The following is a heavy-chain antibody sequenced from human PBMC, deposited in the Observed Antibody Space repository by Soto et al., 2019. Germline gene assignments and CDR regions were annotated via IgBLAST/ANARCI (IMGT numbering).Heavy chain of an antibody. CDR2: ISSSSSTI. D-gene: IGHD3-22*01. Sequence: GGSLRLSCAASGFTFSSYSMNWVRQAPGKGLEWVSYISSSSSTIYYADSVKGRFTISRDNAKNSLYLQMNSLRDEDTAVYYCARVQKTYYYDSSGYTDYWGQGTLVTVS. J-gene: IGHJ4*02. CDR1: GFTFSSYS. CDR3: ARVQKTYYYDSSGYTDY. V-gene: IGHV3-48*02.